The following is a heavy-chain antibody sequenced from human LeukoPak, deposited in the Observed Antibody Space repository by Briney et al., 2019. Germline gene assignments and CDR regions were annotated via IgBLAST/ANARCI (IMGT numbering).Heavy chain of an antibody. V-gene: IGHV3-48*01. CDR1: GGSISSSSYF. CDR3: VRDQGAPDY. CDR2: ISDSSTTI. J-gene: IGHJ4*02. Sequence: ETLSLTCTVSGGSISSSSYFWGWIRQPPGKGLEWISYISDSSTTIYYADSVKGRFTTSRDNAKNSLRLQMNSLRVEDTAAYYCVRDQGAPDYWGQGTLVTVSS. D-gene: IGHD1-26*01.